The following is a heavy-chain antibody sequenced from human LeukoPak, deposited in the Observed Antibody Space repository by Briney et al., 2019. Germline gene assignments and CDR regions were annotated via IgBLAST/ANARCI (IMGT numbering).Heavy chain of an antibody. CDR3: ARGSSLAAAARGFDY. V-gene: IGHV3-66*02. J-gene: IGHJ4*02. Sequence: GGSLRLSCAASGFTVSTNYMGWVRQAPGKGLDWVSFIYSGGGAYYADSVKDRFTIFRDTSKNTLYLQMNSLRPEDTALYYCARGSSLAAAARGFDYWGQGTLVTVSS. CDR2: IYSGGGA. D-gene: IGHD6-25*01. CDR1: GFTVSTNY.